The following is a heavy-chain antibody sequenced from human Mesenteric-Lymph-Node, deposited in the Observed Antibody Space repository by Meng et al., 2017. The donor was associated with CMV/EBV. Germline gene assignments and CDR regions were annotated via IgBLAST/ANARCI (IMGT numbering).Heavy chain of an antibody. V-gene: IGHV1-18*01. J-gene: IGHJ4*02. Sequence: KASGCTFTSYGISWVRQAPGQGLEWMGWISAYNGNTNYAQKLQGRVTMTTDTSTSTAYMELRSLRSDDTAVYYCARDRYSSSWSTFDYWGQGTLVTVSS. CDR1: GCTFTSYG. CDR2: ISAYNGNT. D-gene: IGHD6-13*01. CDR3: ARDRYSSSWSTFDY.